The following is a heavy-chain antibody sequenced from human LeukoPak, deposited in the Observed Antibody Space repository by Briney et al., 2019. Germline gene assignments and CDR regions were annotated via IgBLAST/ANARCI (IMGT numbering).Heavy chain of an antibody. Sequence: SETLSLTCTVSGVSISSSNSYWGWIRQPPGKGLEWIGSIYYSGNTYYNASLKSQVSISIDTSKNQFSLRLTSVTAADTAVYYCAREVGGDYDALDYWGQGTLVTVSS. J-gene: IGHJ4*02. CDR2: IYYSGNT. V-gene: IGHV4-39*07. D-gene: IGHD4-17*01. CDR1: GVSISSSNSY. CDR3: AREVGGDYDALDY.